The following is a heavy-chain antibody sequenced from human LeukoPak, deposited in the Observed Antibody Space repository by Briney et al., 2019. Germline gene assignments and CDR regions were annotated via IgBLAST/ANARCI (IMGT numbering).Heavy chain of an antibody. D-gene: IGHD5-24*01. J-gene: IGHJ4*02. Sequence: PGGSLRLSCAASGFTFSSYWMRWVRQAPGKRLVWVSRINTGGSTTDYADSVKGRFTISRDNAKNTLYLQMNSLRAEDTAVYYCSRDLRGRDDYWGQGILVIVSS. V-gene: IGHV3-74*01. CDR3: SRDLRGRDDY. CDR1: GFTFSSYW. CDR2: INTGGSTT.